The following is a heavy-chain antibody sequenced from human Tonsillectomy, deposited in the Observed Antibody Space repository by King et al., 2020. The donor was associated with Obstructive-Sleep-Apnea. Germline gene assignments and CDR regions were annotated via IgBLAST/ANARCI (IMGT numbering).Heavy chain of an antibody. J-gene: IGHJ4*02. CDR2: ISSMSSYI. D-gene: IGHD3-10*01. Sequence: VQLVESGGCLGKPGGSLRLSCAASGFTFISYSMNWVRMAPGKGLGWVSSISSMSSYIYYVDSVNGRFTISRDNAKNSLYLQMNSLRAEDTAVYYCARVPGGGYWGQGTLVTVSS. CDR1: GFTFISYS. V-gene: IGHV3-21*01. CDR3: ARVPGGGY.